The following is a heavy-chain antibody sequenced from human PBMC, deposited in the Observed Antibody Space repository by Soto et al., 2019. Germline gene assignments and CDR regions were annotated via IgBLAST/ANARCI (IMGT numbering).Heavy chain of an antibody. CDR2: IGSGSTYM. D-gene: IGHD6-6*01. J-gene: IGHJ6*03. CDR1: GFTFSSYS. CDR3: AGPSIASRGYYYMDV. Sequence: GGSLRLSCEASGFTFSSYSLNWVRQAPGKGLEWVSSIGSGSTYMYYADSVKGRFTISRDNAKNSLFLQMNSLRADDTAVYYCAGPSIASRGYYYMDVWGKGTTVTSP. V-gene: IGHV3-21*06.